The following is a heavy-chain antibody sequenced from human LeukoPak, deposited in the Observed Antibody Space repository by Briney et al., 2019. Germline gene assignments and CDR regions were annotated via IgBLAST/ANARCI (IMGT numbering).Heavy chain of an antibody. J-gene: IGHJ4*02. V-gene: IGHV3-23*01. CDR1: GFTFSNYA. CDR2: ISCSGGST. Sequence: GGSLRLSCAASGFTFSNYAMSWVRQAPGKGLEGVSSISCSGGSTYYADSVKGRFAISRDNSKNTLFLQMNSLRAEDTAIYYCAKHVHSGYDYFDCWGQGTLVTVSS. D-gene: IGHD5-12*01. CDR3: AKHVHSGYDYFDC.